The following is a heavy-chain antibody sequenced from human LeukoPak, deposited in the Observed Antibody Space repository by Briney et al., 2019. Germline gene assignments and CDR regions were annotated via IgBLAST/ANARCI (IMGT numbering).Heavy chain of an antibody. Sequence: ASVKVSCKASGYTFTGYYMHWVRQAPGQGLEWMGWINPNSGGTNYAQKFQGRVTMTRDTSISTAYMELSRLRSDDTAVYYCARGPANPLITVTSYFDYWGQGTLVTVSS. D-gene: IGHD4-17*01. CDR1: GYTFTGYY. CDR2: INPNSGGT. J-gene: IGHJ4*02. CDR3: ARGPANPLITVTSYFDY. V-gene: IGHV1-2*02.